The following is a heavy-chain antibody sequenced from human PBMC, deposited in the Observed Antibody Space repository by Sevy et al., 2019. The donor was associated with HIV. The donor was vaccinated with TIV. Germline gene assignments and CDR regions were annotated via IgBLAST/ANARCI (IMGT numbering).Heavy chain of an antibody. V-gene: IGHV3-30*02. J-gene: IGHJ1*01. CDR2: IRYDGSNK. CDR1: GFTFSSYG. Sequence: GSLRLSCAASGFTFSSYGMHWVRQAPGKGLEWVAFIRYDGSNKYYADSVKGRFTISRDNSKNMLYLQMNSLRAEDTAVYYCAKDTTDCGGDCYPAEYFQHWGQGTLVTVSS. D-gene: IGHD2-21*01. CDR3: AKDTTDCGGDCYPAEYFQH.